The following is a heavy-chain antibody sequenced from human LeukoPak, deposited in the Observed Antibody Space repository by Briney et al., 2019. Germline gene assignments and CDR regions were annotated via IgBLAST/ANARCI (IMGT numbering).Heavy chain of an antibody. V-gene: IGHV4-4*02. CDR3: ARGLDY. CDR2: IYCSGNT. Sequence: SETLSLTCAVSVDCISSSKWRSWVRQPPGKVLEWIGEIYCSGNTNYNPSLKSRVTISVGKSKNQFSLKLNSVTAADTALYFCARGLDYWGQGTLVTVSS. CDR1: VDCISSSKW. J-gene: IGHJ4*02.